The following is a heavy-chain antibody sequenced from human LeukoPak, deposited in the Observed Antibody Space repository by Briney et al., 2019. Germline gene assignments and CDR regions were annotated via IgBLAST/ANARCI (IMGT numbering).Heavy chain of an antibody. Sequence: ASVKVSCMASGGTFSSYAICWVRQAPGQGLEWMGGIIPIFGTANYAQKFQCRVTITADESTSTAYMELSSLRSEDTAVYYGASALQLLPTYWGQRTLVTVSS. CDR1: GGTFSSYA. CDR2: IIPIFGTA. CDR3: ASALQLLPTY. D-gene: IGHD4-11*01. V-gene: IGHV1-69*01. J-gene: IGHJ4*02.